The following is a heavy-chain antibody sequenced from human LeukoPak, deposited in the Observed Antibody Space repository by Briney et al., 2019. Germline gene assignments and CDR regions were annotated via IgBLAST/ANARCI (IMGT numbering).Heavy chain of an antibody. J-gene: IGHJ5*02. Sequence: NSSETLSLTCAVSGYSISSGYYWGWIRQPPGKGLEWIGSIYHSGGTYYNPSLKSRVTISVDTSKNQFSLKLSSVTAADTAVYYCARHRRTSWLPSSSIDPWGQGTLVTVSS. D-gene: IGHD5-12*01. CDR1: GYSISSGYY. V-gene: IGHV4-38-2*01. CDR3: ARHRRTSWLPSSSIDP. CDR2: IYHSGGT.